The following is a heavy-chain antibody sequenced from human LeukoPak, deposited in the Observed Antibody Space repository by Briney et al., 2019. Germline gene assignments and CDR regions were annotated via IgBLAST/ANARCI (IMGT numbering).Heavy chain of an antibody. V-gene: IGHV3-7*01. CDR2: IKQDGSEV. Sequence: GGSLRLSCVVSGFTFSGSWMSWVRQAPGKGLEWVANIKQDGSEVHYVGSVKGRFIISRDNAQRSLYLQMNGLRVEDTAAYYCARGKAFENWGQGTLVTVSS. CDR1: GFTFSGSW. D-gene: IGHD3-3*02. CDR3: ARGKAFEN. J-gene: IGHJ3*01.